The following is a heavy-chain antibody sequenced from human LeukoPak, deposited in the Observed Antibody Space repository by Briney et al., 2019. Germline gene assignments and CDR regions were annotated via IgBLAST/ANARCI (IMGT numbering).Heavy chain of an antibody. D-gene: IGHD3-10*01. CDR2: IIPILGIA. Sequence: SVKVSCKASGYTFTAHYMHWVRQAPGQGLEWMGRIIPILGIANYAQKFQGRVTITADKSTSTAYMELSSLRSEDTAVYYCARNLLGRYGSGSLTDYWGQGTLVTVSS. CDR3: ARNLLGRYGSGSLTDY. V-gene: IGHV1-69*02. J-gene: IGHJ4*02. CDR1: GYTFTAHY.